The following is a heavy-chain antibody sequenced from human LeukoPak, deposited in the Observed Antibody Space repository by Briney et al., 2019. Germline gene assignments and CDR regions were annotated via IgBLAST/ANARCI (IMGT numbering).Heavy chain of an antibody. D-gene: IGHD2-15*01. CDR2: INHSGST. V-gene: IGHV4-34*01. CDR3: ARGYCSGGSCYSWFDP. J-gene: IGHJ5*02. Sequence: GSLRLSCAASGFIFSDYYMTWIRQPPGKGLEWIGEINHSGSTNYNPSLKSRVTISVDTSKNQFSLKLSSVTAADTAVYYCARGYCSGGSCYSWFDPWGQGTLVTVSS. CDR1: GFIFSDYY.